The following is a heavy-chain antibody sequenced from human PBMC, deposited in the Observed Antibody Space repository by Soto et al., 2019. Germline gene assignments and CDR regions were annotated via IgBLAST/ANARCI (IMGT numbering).Heavy chain of an antibody. Sequence: GGSLRLSCAASGFTFSSYWMSWVRQAPGKGLEWVANIKQDGSEKYYVDSVKGRFTISRDNAKNSLYLQMNSLRAEDTAVYYCARQLKTTVTTIFDPWGQGTLVTVSS. CDR2: IKQDGSEK. D-gene: IGHD4-17*01. J-gene: IGHJ5*02. CDR1: GFTFSSYW. CDR3: ARQLKTTVTTIFDP. V-gene: IGHV3-7*01.